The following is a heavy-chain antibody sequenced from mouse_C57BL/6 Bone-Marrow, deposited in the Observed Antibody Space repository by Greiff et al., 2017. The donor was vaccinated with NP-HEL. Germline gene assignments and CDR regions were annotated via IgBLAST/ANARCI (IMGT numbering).Heavy chain of an antibody. CDR2: ISDGGSYT. J-gene: IGHJ2*01. CDR3: ARDSPPFDY. V-gene: IGHV5-4*01. CDR1: GFTFSSYA. Sequence: EVQRVESGGGLVKPGGSLKLSCAASGFTFSSYAMSWVRQTPEKRLEWVATISDGGSYTYYPDNVKGRFTISRDNAKNNLYLQMSHLKSEDTAMYYCARDSPPFDYWGQGTTLTVSS.